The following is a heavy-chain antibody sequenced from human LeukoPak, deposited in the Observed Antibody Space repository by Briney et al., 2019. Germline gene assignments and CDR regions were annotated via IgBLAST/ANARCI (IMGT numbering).Heavy chain of an antibody. Sequence: GGSMRLSCAASGFTFSSYAMSWVRQAPGKGLEWVSAISGSGGSTYYADSVKGRFTISRDNSKNTLYLQMNSLRAEDTAVYYCATTRPRDGDYFDYWGQGTLVTVSS. D-gene: IGHD4-17*01. V-gene: IGHV3-23*01. CDR2: ISGSGGST. CDR3: ATTRPRDGDYFDY. J-gene: IGHJ4*02. CDR1: GFTFSSYA.